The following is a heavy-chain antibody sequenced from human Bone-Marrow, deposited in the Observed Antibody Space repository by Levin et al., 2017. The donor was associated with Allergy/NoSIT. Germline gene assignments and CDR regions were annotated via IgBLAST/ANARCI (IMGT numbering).Heavy chain of an antibody. V-gene: IGHV4-39*01. CDR3: ARGVVATDY. CDR2: IYYSGTTT. Sequence: PSETLSLTCIVSGDSMSRSSYYWGWIRQPPGKGLEWIGNIYYSGTTTYYNPSLKSRVTISVDTSKNQFSLTLSSMTAADTAVYYCARGVVATDYWGQGTLVIVS. J-gene: IGHJ4*02. CDR1: GDSMSRSSYY. D-gene: IGHD2-15*01.